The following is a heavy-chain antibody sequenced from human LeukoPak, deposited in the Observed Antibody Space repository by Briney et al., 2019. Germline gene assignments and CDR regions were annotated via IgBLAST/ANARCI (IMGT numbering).Heavy chain of an antibody. Sequence: SETLSLTCTVSGYSISSGHYWGWIRQPPGKGLEWIGSIYHSGSTYYNPSLKSRVTISVDTSKNQFSLKLSSVTAADTAVYYCARDRNPSGYSQNWFDPWGQGTLVTVSS. CDR2: IYHSGST. V-gene: IGHV4-38-2*02. J-gene: IGHJ5*02. CDR3: ARDRNPSGYSQNWFDP. D-gene: IGHD5-12*01. CDR1: GYSISSGHY.